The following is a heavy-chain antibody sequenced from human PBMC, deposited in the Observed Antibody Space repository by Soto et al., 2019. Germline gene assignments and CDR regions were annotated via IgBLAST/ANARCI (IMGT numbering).Heavy chain of an antibody. J-gene: IGHJ5*02. Sequence: QLQLQESGSGLVKPSQTLSLTCAVSGGSISSGGYSWSWIRQPPGKGLEWIGYIYHSGSTYYHPSLKSRVTIAVDRSKNQFSLKLSSVTAADTAVYYCARQGQLVNEMFDPWGQGTLVTVSS. D-gene: IGHD6-13*01. CDR2: IYHSGST. V-gene: IGHV4-30-2*01. CDR1: GGSISSGGYS. CDR3: ARQGQLVNEMFDP.